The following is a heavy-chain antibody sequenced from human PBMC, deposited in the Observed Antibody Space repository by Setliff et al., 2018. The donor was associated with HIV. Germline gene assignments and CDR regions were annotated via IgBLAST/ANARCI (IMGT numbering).Heavy chain of an antibody. D-gene: IGHD6-13*01. CDR2: ISSSSTTI. CDR1: GFSFSDYY. CDR3: ARPRAAGFDY. Sequence: GGSMRLPCVVSGFSFSDYYMTWIRQAPGKGLWWVSYISSSSTTIKYADSVKGRFTISRDNAKNSLYLQMNSLRAEATAVYYCARPRAAGFDYWGQGTLVTVSS. V-gene: IGHV3-11*04. J-gene: IGHJ4*02.